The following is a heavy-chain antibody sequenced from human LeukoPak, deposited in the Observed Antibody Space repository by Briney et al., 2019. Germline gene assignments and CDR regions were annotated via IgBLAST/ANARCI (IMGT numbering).Heavy chain of an antibody. V-gene: IGHV3-23*01. J-gene: IGHJ4*02. CDR2: ISGSGGST. CDR3: AKDYGDNGFSNTRGYFDF. CDR1: GFTFSSYA. Sequence: GGSLRLSCAASGFTFSSYAMSWVRQAPGKGLEWVSAISGSGGSTYYADSVKGRFTISRDNSKNTLYLQMNSLRAEDTAVYYCAKDYGDNGFSNTRGYFDFWGQGTLVTVSS. D-gene: IGHD4-17*01.